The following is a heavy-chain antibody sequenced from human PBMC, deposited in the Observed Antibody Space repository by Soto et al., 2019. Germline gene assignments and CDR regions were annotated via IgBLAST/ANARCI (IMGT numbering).Heavy chain of an antibody. CDR3: AKESRSYTSPFDH. D-gene: IGHD2-2*02. CDR1: GLTFSSYG. Sequence: GGSLRLSCVGSGLTFSSYGMSWVRQAPGKGLEWVSLVSGSGGSSFYTNSVKGRFTISRDNSKNTLYLQMNNLRAEDTAIYYCAKESRSYTSPFDHSGQGTLVTVSS. V-gene: IGHV3-23*01. CDR2: VSGSGGSS. J-gene: IGHJ4*02.